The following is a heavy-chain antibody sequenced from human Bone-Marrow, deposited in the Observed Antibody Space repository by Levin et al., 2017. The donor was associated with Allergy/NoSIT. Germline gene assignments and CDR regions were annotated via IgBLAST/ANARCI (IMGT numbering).Heavy chain of an antibody. V-gene: IGHV5-51*01. CDR1: GYPFTTFW. Sequence: GESLKISCATSGYPFTTFWVGWVRQMPGKGLEWLGIIYPGDSTIAYSPSFEGHVTMSADRPIRPAYLAWSTLSASDTAIYYCERVAAYSYDFDSWGQGTRVAVSS. D-gene: IGHD5-18*01. J-gene: IGHJ4*01. CDR3: ERVAAYSYDFDS. CDR2: IYPGDSTI.